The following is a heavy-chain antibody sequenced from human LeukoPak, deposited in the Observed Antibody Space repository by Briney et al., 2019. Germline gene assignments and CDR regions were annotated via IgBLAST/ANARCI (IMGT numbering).Heavy chain of an antibody. J-gene: IGHJ4*02. D-gene: IGHD2-15*01. CDR3: AKDVVAGSPGD. V-gene: IGHV3-33*06. CDR2: IWYDGTNA. Sequence: GTSLRLSCAASGFNFSTYGMHWVRQAPGKGLEWVAIIWYDGTNAYYADSVKARFTILRDNSKSTLYLQMNSLRAEDTAVYYCAKDVVAGSPGDWGQGTLVTVSP. CDR1: GFNFSTYG.